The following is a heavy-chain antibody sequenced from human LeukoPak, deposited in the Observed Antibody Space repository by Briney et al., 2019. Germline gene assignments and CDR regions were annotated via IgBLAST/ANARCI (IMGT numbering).Heavy chain of an antibody. V-gene: IGHV4-30-2*01. CDR3: ARTNYYDILTGLDY. CDR1: GGSISSGGYY. Sequence: SETLSLTCTVSGGSISSGGYYWSWIRQPPGKGLEWIGYIYHSGSTYYNPSLKSRVTISVDRSKNQFSLKLSSVTAADTAVYYCARTNYYDILTGLDYWGQGTLVTVSS. J-gene: IGHJ4*02. D-gene: IGHD3-9*01. CDR2: IYHSGST.